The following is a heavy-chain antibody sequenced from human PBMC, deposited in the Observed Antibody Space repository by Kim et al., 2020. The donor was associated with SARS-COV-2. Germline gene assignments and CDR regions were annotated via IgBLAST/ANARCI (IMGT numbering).Heavy chain of an antibody. CDR3: ARGNIAARVFFY. D-gene: IGHD6-6*01. J-gene: IGHJ4*02. V-gene: IGHV1-2*02. Sequence: NYAQKVQGRVTMTRDTSISTAYMELSRLRSDDTAVYYCARGNIAARVFFYWGQGTLVTVSS.